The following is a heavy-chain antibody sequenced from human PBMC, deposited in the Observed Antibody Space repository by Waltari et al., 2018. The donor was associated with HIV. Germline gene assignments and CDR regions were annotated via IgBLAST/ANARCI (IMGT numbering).Heavy chain of an antibody. V-gene: IGHV4-34*01. CDR1: VESFRGLT. CDR3: ARRDDGLRFNYNGNWFDP. D-gene: IGHD1-1*01. CDR2: INHSGVT. J-gene: IGHJ5*02. Sequence: QVQLQQWGTRLLKTSETLSLTCAVYVESFRGLTWTWIRQPPGQGLEWIGDINHSGVTNYNPSLKSRVAISADASKNQFSLSLSSVTAADTAVYYCARRDDGLRFNYNGNWFDPWGQGTLVTVS.